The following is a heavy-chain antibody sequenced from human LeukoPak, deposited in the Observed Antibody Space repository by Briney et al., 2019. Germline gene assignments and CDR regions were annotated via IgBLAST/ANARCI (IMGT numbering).Heavy chain of an antibody. Sequence: GGSLRLSCETSGFAFSAYGMPWVRQAPGKGLEWVAFIRFDGSNEYYADLVKGRFTISRDNSKKTLYLQMKSLRTEDTAVYFCAKDGYCSGGSCYSGIYYYYYYMDVWGKGTTVTVSS. V-gene: IGHV3-30*02. CDR2: IRFDGSNE. J-gene: IGHJ6*03. CDR3: AKDGYCSGGSCYSGIYYYYYYMDV. D-gene: IGHD2-15*01. CDR1: GFAFSAYG.